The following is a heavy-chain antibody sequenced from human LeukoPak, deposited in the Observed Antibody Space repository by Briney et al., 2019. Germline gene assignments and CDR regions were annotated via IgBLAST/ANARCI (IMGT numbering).Heavy chain of an antibody. D-gene: IGHD3-22*01. CDR1: GFTVSSNY. V-gene: IGHV3-53*01. J-gene: IGHJ4*02. Sequence: GESLKISCATSGFTVSSNYMSWVRQAPGKGLEWVSVIYSGGSTYCADSVEGRFTISRDNSKNTLYLQMNSLRAEDTAVYYCARDSGGYSHWGQGTLVTVSS. CDR2: IYSGGST. CDR3: ARDSGGYSH.